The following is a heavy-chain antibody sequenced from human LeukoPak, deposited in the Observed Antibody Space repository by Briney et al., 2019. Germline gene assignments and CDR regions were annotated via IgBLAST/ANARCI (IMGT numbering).Heavy chain of an antibody. CDR2: INHSGST. D-gene: IGHD6-19*01. J-gene: IGHJ6*02. V-gene: IGHV4-34*01. CDR1: GGSFSGYY. Sequence: SETLSLTCAVYGGSFSGYYWSWIRQPSGKGLEWIGEINHSGSTNYNPSLKSRVTISVDTSKNQFSLKLSSVTAADTAVYYCARVPGSKIAVARTVYYYYGMDVWGQGTTVTVSS. CDR3: ARVPGSKIAVARTVYYYYGMDV.